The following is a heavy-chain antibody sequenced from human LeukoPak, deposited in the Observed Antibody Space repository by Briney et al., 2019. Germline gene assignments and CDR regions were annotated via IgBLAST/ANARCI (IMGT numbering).Heavy chain of an antibody. CDR3: ARDSSGWYALNWFDP. V-gene: IGHV4-61*02. Sequence: SETLSLTCTVSGGSISSGSYYWSWIRQPAGKGLEWIRRIYTSGSTNYNPSLKSRVTISVDTSKNQFSLKLSSVTAADTAVYYCARDSSGWYALNWFDPWGQGTLVTVSS. D-gene: IGHD6-19*01. CDR2: IYTSGST. CDR1: GGSISSGSYY. J-gene: IGHJ5*02.